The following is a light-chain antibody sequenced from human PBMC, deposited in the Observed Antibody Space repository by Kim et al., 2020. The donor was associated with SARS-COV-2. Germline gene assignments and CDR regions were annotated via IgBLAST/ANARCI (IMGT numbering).Light chain of an antibody. CDR1: QSVSSN. J-gene: IGKJ2*01. CDR3: QQYNNWRTYT. CDR2: GAS. Sequence: EIVMTQSPATLSVSPGERATLSCRASQSVSSNLAWYQQKPGQAPRLLIYGASTRATGMPARFSGSGSGTEFTLTISSLQSEDFAVYYCQQYNNWRTYTFGQGTKLEIK. V-gene: IGKV3-15*01.